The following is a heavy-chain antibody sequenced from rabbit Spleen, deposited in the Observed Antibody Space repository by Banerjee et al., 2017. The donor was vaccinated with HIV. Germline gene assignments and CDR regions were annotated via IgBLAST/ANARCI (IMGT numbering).Heavy chain of an antibody. V-gene: IGHV1S40*01. D-gene: IGHD1-1*01. CDR3: ARDVPGIIGWNFNL. CDR2: IGSGSTDRA. CDR1: RFSFNNYV. J-gene: IGHJ4*01. Sequence: QSLEESGGGLVQPEGSLTLTCKASRFSFNNYVSCWVRQAPGKGPEWIACIGSGSTDRAYYASWAKGRFTISKTSSTTVTLQMTSLTAADTATYFCARDVPGIIGWNFNLWGPGTLVTVS.